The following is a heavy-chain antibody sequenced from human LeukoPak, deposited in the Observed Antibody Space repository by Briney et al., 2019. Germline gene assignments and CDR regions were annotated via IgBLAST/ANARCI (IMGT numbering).Heavy chain of an antibody. Sequence: GASLRLSCAASGFTFTTSVMTWVRQAPGKGLEGVSAISESDGSTFYADSVKGRFTVSRDNSQNTLYLEMNSLTAGDTAVYFCANRSPAYYFDYWGQGILVTVSS. V-gene: IGHV3-23*01. CDR3: ANRSPAYYFDY. J-gene: IGHJ4*02. CDR2: ISESDGST. CDR1: GFTFTTSV. D-gene: IGHD1-26*01.